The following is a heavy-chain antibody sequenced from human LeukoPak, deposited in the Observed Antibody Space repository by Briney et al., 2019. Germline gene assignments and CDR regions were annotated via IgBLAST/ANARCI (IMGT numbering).Heavy chain of an antibody. CDR3: ARGVGCSGGSCYDRLLYMDV. Sequence: ASVKVSCKASGYTFTSYGISWVRQAPGQGLEWMGWISAYNGNTNYAQKPQGRVTMTTDTSTSTAYMELRSLRSDDTAVYYCARGVGCSGGSCYDRLLYMDVWGKGTTVTVSS. CDR1: GYTFTSYG. CDR2: ISAYNGNT. D-gene: IGHD2-15*01. J-gene: IGHJ6*03. V-gene: IGHV1-18*01.